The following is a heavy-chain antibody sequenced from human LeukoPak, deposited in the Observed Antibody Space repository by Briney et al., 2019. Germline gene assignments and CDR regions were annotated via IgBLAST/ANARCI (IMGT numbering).Heavy chain of an antibody. CDR3: AKDQWIEQMLGSHCDY. Sequence: GGSLRLSCVGSRFTFSSYGMHWVRQAPGEGLEWVAFIRYDGSNSYYIDSVKGRFTISRDNSKNTLYLQMNSLRAEDTAVYYCAKDQWIEQMLGSHCDYWGQGTLVTVSS. CDR2: IRYDGSNS. J-gene: IGHJ4*02. D-gene: IGHD5-12*01. V-gene: IGHV3-30*02. CDR1: RFTFSSYG.